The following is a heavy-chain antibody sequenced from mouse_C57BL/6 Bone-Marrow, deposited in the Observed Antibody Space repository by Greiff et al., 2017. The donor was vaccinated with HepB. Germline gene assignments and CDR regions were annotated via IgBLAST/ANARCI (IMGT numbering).Heavy chain of an antibody. D-gene: IGHD2-1*01. CDR3: TKYYGNYWCAY. J-gene: IGHJ3*01. CDR1: GFNIKDDY. CDR2: IDPENGDT. Sequence: VHVKQSGAELVRPGASVKLSCTASGFNIKDDYMHWVKQRPEQGLEWIGWIDPENGDTEYASKFQGKATITADTSSNTAYLQLSSLTSEDTAVYYCTKYYGNYWCAYWGQGTLVTVSA. V-gene: IGHV14-4*01.